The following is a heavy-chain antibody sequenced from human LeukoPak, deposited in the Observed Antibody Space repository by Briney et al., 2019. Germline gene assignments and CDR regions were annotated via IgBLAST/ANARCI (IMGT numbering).Heavy chain of an antibody. Sequence: GGSLRLSCAASGFPFSFEMNWVRQAPGQGLEWISYISSNGGTIYYADSVKGRFTISRDNAKNSLYLQMSSLRVEDTAVYYCARVQIEGLNWFDPWGQGTLVTVSS. CDR2: ISSNGGTI. V-gene: IGHV3-48*03. CDR1: GFPFSFE. D-gene: IGHD2-21*01. CDR3: ARVQIEGLNWFDP. J-gene: IGHJ5*02.